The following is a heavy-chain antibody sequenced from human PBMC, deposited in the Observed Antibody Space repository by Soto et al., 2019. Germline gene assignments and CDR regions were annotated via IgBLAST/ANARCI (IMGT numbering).Heavy chain of an antibody. CDR3: ATEMGATQGPFDN. Sequence: GGSLRLSCAASGFTFSSYAMSWVRQAPGKGLEWVSAISGSGGSTYYADSVKGRFTISRDNSKNTLYPQMNSLRVEDTAVYYCATEMGATQGPFDNWGQGTLVTVS. D-gene: IGHD1-26*01. CDR1: GFTFSSYA. CDR2: ISGSGGST. V-gene: IGHV3-23*01. J-gene: IGHJ4*02.